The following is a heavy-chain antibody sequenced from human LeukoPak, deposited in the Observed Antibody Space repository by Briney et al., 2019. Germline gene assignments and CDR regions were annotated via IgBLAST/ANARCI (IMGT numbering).Heavy chain of an antibody. CDR1: GYTFTSYG. CDR2: ISAYNGNT. V-gene: IGHV1-18*01. CDR3: ARGAYSSGWYGWYYYYMDV. D-gene: IGHD6-19*01. J-gene: IGHJ6*03. Sequence: ASVKVSCKASGYTFTSYGISWVRQAPGQGLEWMGWISAYNGNTNYAQKLQGRVTMTTDTSTSTAYMELRSLRSDDTAVYYCARGAYSSGWYGWYYYYMDVWGKGTTVTISS.